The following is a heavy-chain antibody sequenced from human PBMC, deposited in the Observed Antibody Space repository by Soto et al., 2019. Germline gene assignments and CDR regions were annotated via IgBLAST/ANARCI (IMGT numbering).Heavy chain of an antibody. Sequence: HPGGSLRLSCAASGFTFSSYGMHWVRQAPGKGLEWVAVISYDGSNKYYADSVKGRFTISRDNSKNTLYLQMNSLRAEDTAVYYCAKGGDYGGNSGWGMDVWGQGTTVTVSS. V-gene: IGHV3-30*18. J-gene: IGHJ6*02. CDR3: AKGGDYGGNSGWGMDV. CDR1: GFTFSSYG. CDR2: ISYDGSNK. D-gene: IGHD4-17*01.